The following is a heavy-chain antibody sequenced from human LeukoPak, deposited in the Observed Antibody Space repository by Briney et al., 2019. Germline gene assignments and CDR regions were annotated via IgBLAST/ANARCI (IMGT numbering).Heavy chain of an antibody. CDR3: ARVWSPPYTSSWPDYFDY. CDR2: ISSSSTYI. Sequence: KPGGSLRLSCVASGFSFNSYSMNWVRQAPGMGLEWVSSISSSSTYIYYADSLKGRFTISRDNAKNSLYPQMSGLRAEDTAVYFCARVWSPPYTSSWPDYFDYWGQGALVTVSS. V-gene: IGHV3-21*01. CDR1: GFSFNSYS. J-gene: IGHJ4*02. D-gene: IGHD6-13*01.